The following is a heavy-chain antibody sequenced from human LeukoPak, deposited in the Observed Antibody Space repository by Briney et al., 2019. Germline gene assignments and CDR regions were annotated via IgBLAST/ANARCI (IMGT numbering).Heavy chain of an antibody. D-gene: IGHD3-10*01. CDR2: ISGSGGST. Sequence: GGSLRLSCAASGFTFSNYAMSWVRQAPGKGLEWVSGISGSGGSTYYADSVKGRFTISRDNSKNTLYLQMNSLRVEDTAVYYCAKSRGGFDYWGQGTLVTVSS. CDR3: AKSRGGFDY. CDR1: GFTFSNYA. V-gene: IGHV3-23*01. J-gene: IGHJ4*02.